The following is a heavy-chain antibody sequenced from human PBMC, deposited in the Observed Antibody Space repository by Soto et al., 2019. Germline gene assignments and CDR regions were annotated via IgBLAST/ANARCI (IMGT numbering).Heavy chain of an antibody. J-gene: IGHJ4*02. CDR3: AYRTGFDY. D-gene: IGHD3-16*02. CDR2: IAASGRNA. V-gene: IGHV3-23*01. Sequence: GGSLILSCAASGFTFSTYDMSWVRQAPWKGLEWVSTIAASGRNADYADSVKGRFTVSRDNSKSMLYLQMNSLIAEDTAVYYCAYRTGFDYWGQGALVTVSS. CDR1: GFTFSTYD.